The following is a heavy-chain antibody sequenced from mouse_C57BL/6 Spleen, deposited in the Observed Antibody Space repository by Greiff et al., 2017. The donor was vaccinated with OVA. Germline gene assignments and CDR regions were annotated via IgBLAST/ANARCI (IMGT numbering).Heavy chain of an antibody. CDR1: GYTFTSYW. Sequence: VQLQQSGAELVKPGASVKMSCKASGYTFTSYWITWVKQRPGQGLEWIGDIYPGSGSTNYNEKFKSKATLTVDTSSSTAYMQLSSLTSEDSAVYYCARRDFPTPLDYWGQGTTLTVSS. J-gene: IGHJ2*01. CDR2: IYPGSGST. CDR3: ARRDFPTPLDY. D-gene: IGHD3-3*01. V-gene: IGHV1-55*01.